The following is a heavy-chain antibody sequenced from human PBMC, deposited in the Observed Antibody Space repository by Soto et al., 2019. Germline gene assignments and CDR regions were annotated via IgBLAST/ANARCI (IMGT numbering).Heavy chain of an antibody. D-gene: IGHD2-15*01. J-gene: IGHJ4*02. CDR3: ARAAPRYCSGGSCYSGRDC. Sequence: QVQLQQGGAGLLKPSETLSLTCAVYGGSFSGYYWSWIRQPPGKGLEWLGEINHSGRTNYNPSLNRRVTISVESSKNQFSLKLSSVTAAATAVYYCARAAPRYCSGGSCYSGRDCWGQGTLVSVSS. V-gene: IGHV4-34*01. CDR2: INHSGRT. CDR1: GGSFSGYY.